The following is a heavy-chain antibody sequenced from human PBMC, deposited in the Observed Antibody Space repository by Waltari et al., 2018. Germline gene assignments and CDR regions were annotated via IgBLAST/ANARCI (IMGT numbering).Heavy chain of an antibody. CDR3: ARGGLYGQQLLESAFEI. J-gene: IGHJ3*02. V-gene: IGHV1-69*05. D-gene: IGHD6-13*01. CDR2: IIPMCGTA. CDR1: GGSFSPHA. Sequence: QVQLVQSGAELKKPGSSVKVSCKVSGGSFSPHAITWVRQAPGQGLEWMGGIIPMCGTANYAQKIQDRVTINTDESMTTAYMHLSSLTSDDTAVYYCARGGLYGQQLLESAFEIWGQGTKVTVSS.